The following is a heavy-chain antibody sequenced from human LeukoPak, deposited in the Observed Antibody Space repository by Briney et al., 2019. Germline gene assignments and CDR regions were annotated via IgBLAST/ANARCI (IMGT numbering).Heavy chain of an antibody. Sequence: GGSLRLSCAASGFTFSDYYMSWIRQAPGKGLEWVGRIKSKTDGGTTDYAAPVKGRFTISRDDSKNTLYLQMNSLKTEDTAVYYCTRDLEWGYFQHWGQGTLVTVSS. V-gene: IGHV3-15*01. CDR1: GFTFSDYY. J-gene: IGHJ1*01. CDR3: TRDLEWGYFQH. D-gene: IGHD1-1*01. CDR2: IKSKTDGGTT.